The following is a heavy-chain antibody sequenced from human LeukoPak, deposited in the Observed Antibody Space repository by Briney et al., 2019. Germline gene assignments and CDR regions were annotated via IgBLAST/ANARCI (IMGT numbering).Heavy chain of an antibody. J-gene: IGHJ4*02. Sequence: SQTLSLTCAISGDSVSSNSSGWSWIRQSPSTGLEWLGRTYYRSKWYNDYAVSVKSRITIEPDTSKNQFSLKLSSVTAADTAVYYCARETPYDYDSSGYIDYWGQGTLVTVSS. CDR3: ARETPYDYDSSGYIDY. CDR2: TYYRSKWYN. CDR1: GDSVSSNSSG. D-gene: IGHD3-22*01. V-gene: IGHV6-1*01.